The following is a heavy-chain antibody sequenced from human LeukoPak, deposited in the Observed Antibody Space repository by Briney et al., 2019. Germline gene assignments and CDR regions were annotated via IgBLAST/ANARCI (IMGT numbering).Heavy chain of an antibody. Sequence: GGSLRLSCAASGFTFSSYAMSWVRQAPGKGLEWVSAISGSGGSTYYADSVKGRFTISRDNSKNTLYLQMNSLRAEDTAVYYCAKGPQEYSSSWYNYWGQGTLVTVS. D-gene: IGHD6-13*01. J-gene: IGHJ4*02. CDR3: AKGPQEYSSSWYNY. CDR2: ISGSGGST. CDR1: GFTFSSYA. V-gene: IGHV3-23*01.